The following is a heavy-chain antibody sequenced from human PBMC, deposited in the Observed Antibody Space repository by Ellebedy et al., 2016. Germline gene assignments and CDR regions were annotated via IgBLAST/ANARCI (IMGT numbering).Heavy chain of an antibody. V-gene: IGHV3-23*01. J-gene: IGHJ4*02. CDR3: AKGGPDRITMIVVVITMYFDY. CDR1: GFTFSNFF. D-gene: IGHD3-22*01. Sequence: GESLKISXATSGFTFSNFFMSWVRQTPGKGLEWVSTISGDGADINLADSVKGRFTISRDNSRSTLYLQMNSLRAEDTAVYYCAKGGPDRITMIVVVITMYFDYWGQGTLVTVSS. CDR2: ISGDGADI.